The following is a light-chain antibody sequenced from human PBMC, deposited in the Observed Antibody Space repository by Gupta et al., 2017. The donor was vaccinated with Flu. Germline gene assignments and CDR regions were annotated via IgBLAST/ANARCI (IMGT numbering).Light chain of an antibody. V-gene: IGLV1-40*01. CDR3: QSYDSSLSGSV. J-gene: IGLJ3*02. CDR2: GNN. CDR1: SSNFGAGYD. Sequence: QSVLTQPPSVSGAPGQRLTISYTGSSSNFGAGYDVHWYQQLPGTAPKLLIYGNNNRPSGVPDRFSGSKSGTSASLAITGLQAEDEAHYYCQSYDSSLSGSVFGGGTKLTVL.